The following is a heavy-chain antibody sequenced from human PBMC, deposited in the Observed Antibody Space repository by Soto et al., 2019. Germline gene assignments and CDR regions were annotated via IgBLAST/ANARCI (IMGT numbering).Heavy chain of an antibody. J-gene: IGHJ4*02. V-gene: IGHV6-1*01. CDR2: TYYRSKWYY. CDR1: GDSVSSNSAT. Sequence: SQTLSRTCAISGDSVSSNSATWNLIRQSPSRGLEWLGRTYYRSKWYYDYAVSVKSRITINPDTSKSQFSLQLNSVTPEDTAVYYCARDPVTAADYFDYRGPGTLLTVSS. D-gene: IGHD6-13*01. CDR3: ARDPVTAADYFDY.